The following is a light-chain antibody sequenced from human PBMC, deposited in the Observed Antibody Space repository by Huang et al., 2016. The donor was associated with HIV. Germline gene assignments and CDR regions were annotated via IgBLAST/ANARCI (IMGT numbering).Light chain of an antibody. Sequence: EIVITQSPATLSVSPGERATLSCRASQSISTDLAWYQQKGGQAPRLLIYGASIRATGVTDRFSGGGSGTEFTLTISSLQSEDFAVYYCQQYTDWPRTFGQGTKVEVK. CDR3: QQYTDWPRT. V-gene: IGKV3-15*01. CDR1: QSISTD. CDR2: GAS. J-gene: IGKJ1*01.